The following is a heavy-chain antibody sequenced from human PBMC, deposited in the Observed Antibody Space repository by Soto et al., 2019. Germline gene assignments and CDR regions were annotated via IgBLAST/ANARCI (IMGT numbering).Heavy chain of an antibody. CDR1: GFSLSTSGVG. CDR3: ALGLYYFDY. CDR2: IYWNDDK. V-gene: IGHV2-5*01. Sequence: QITLKESGPTLVKPTQTLTLTCTFSGFSLSTSGVGVGWIRQPPGKALEWLALIYWNDDKRYSPSLKSRLTITKDTSKSQVVLTMTNMDPVDTATYYCALGLYYFDYWGQGTLVTVSS. J-gene: IGHJ4*02.